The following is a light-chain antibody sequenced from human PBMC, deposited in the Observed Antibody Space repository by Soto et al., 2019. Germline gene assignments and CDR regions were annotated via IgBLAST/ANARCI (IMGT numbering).Light chain of an antibody. CDR2: DAS. CDR1: QSVSSY. Sequence: EIVLTQSPATLSLSPEERATLSCSASQSVSSYLAWYQQKPGQAPRLLIYDASNRATGIPARFSGSGSGTDFTLTISSLEPEDFAVYYCQQRSNWPPITFGQGTRLEIK. CDR3: QQRSNWPPIT. J-gene: IGKJ5*01. V-gene: IGKV3-11*01.